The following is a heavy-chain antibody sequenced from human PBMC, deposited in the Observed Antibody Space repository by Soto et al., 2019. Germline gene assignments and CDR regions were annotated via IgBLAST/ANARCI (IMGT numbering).Heavy chain of an antibody. Sequence: EVQLVESGGGLVQPGGSLRLSCEASGFRFNDHYMDWVRQAPGKGLEWVGRLGNNGDSYTTDYAASVKGRFSFSRDDSKNSVYLQMNSLTTEDTAMYYCGREQSGGAQPVDYWGQGTLVTVSS. CDR3: GREQSGGAQPVDY. D-gene: IGHD1-26*01. V-gene: IGHV3-72*01. CDR1: GFRFNDHY. J-gene: IGHJ4*02. CDR2: LGNNGDSYTT.